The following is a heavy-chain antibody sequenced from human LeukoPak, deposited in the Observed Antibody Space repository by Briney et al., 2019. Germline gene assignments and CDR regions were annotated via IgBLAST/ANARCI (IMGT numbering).Heavy chain of an antibody. CDR3: AKGFSTLWVNYFDD. J-gene: IGHJ4*02. Sequence: GGSLRLSCVASGFSFSTHGMHWVRQAPGKGLEGVAVIWHDGRSIYNEDSVKGRFTISRDTSENTVYLQMNSLRAEDTAVYYCAKGFSTLWVNYFDDWGQGTPVTVSS. CDR1: GFSFSTHG. CDR2: IWHDGRSI. D-gene: IGHD2-21*01. V-gene: IGHV3-33*06.